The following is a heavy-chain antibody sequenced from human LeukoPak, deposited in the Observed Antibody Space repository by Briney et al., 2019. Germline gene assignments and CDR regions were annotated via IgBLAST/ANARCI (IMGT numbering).Heavy chain of an antibody. CDR1: GGTFSSYA. CDR2: IIPIFDTA. CDR3: ARGKSPKFDYYGSGSYYNSEYYGMDV. D-gene: IGHD3-10*01. V-gene: IGHV1-69*06. J-gene: IGHJ6*02. Sequence: GASVKVSCKASGGTFSSYAISWVRQAPGQGLEWMGGIIPIFDTANYAQKFQGRVTITADKSTSTAYMELSSLRSEDTAVYYCARGKSPKFDYYGSGSYYNSEYYGMDVWGQGTTVTVSS.